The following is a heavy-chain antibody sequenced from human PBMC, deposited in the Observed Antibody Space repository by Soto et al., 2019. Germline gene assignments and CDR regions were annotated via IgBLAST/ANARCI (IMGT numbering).Heavy chain of an antibody. CDR3: ARDRVXYYGSGRADYYYYGMDV. V-gene: IGHV4-4*07. D-gene: IGHD3-10*01. J-gene: IGHJ6*02. CDR2: IYTSGST. Sequence: KPSETLSLTCTVSGGSIRSYYWSWIRQPAGKGLEWIGRIYTSGSTNYNPSLKSRVTMSVDTSKNQFSLKLSSVTAADTAVYYCARDRVXYYGSGRADYYYYGMDVWGQGTTVTVSS. CDR1: GGSIRSYY.